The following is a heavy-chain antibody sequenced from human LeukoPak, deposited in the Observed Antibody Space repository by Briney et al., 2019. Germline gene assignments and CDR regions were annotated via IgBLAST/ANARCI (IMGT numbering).Heavy chain of an antibody. V-gene: IGHV1-2*02. J-gene: IGHJ4*02. CDR3: ARCHGYSSSCRGDY. D-gene: IGHD6-13*01. CDR2: INPNSGGT. CDR1: GHTFTGYY. Sequence: ASVKVSCKASGHTFTGYYMHWVRQAPGQGLEWMGWINPNSGGTNYAQKFQGRVTMTRDTSISTAYMELSRLRSDDTAVYYCARCHGYSSSCRGDYWGQGTLVTVSS.